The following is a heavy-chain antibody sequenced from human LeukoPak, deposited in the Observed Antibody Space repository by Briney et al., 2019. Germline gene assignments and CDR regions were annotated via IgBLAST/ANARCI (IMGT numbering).Heavy chain of an antibody. CDR1: GHSISTSTYY. J-gene: IGHJ4*02. CDR2: IYYSGST. D-gene: IGHD3-10*01. V-gene: IGHV4-39*01. CDR3: AKGYGSFDY. Sequence: SDTLSLTCTVSGHSISTSTYYWAWIRQPPGRGLEWIVTIYYSGSTYYNPSLRSRVTISVDTPETQFSLKMSSVTAADTAVYYCAKGYGSFDYWGQGTLVTVYS.